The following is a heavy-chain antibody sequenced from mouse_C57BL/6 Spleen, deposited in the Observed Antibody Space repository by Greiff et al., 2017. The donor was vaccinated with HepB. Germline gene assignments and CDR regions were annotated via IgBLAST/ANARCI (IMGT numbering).Heavy chain of an antibody. CDR3: ARELRGQEFAY. Sequence: LEESGPELVKPGASVKISCKASGYSFTSYYIHWVKQRPGQGLEWIGWIYPGSGNTKYNEKFKGKATLTADTSSSTAYMQLSSLTSADSAVYYCARELRGQEFAYWGQGTLVTVSA. J-gene: IGHJ3*01. V-gene: IGHV1-66*01. CDR1: GYSFTSYY. D-gene: IGHD3-3*01. CDR2: IYPGSGNT.